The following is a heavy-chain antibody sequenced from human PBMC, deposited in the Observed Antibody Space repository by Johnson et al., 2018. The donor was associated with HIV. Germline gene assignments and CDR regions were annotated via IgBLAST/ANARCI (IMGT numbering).Heavy chain of an antibody. V-gene: IGHV3-30*04. J-gene: IGHJ3*02. D-gene: IGHD1-26*01. Sequence: QVQLVESGGGVVRPGRSLRLSCAASGFSFSPYALHWVRQTPGKGLEWVAVISHDGSNKYYADSVKGRFTISRDNSKNTLSLQMNSPRVDDTAIYYCARVRAGRENAFDIWGQGSMVTVSS. CDR3: ARVRAGRENAFDI. CDR1: GFSFSPYA. CDR2: ISHDGSNK.